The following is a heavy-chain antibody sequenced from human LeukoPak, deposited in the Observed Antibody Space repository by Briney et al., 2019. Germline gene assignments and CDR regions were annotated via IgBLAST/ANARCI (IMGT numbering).Heavy chain of an antibody. CDR3: ARDRRGRVAVAGTSYFQY. D-gene: IGHD6-19*01. J-gene: IGHJ1*01. CDR1: GFTFSSYW. V-gene: IGHV3-74*01. Sequence: GGSLRLSCAASGFTFSSYWMHWVRQAPGKGLVWISRINSDGSSTTYADSVKGRFTISRDNAKNTLSLQMNSLRAEDTAVYYCARDRRGRVAVAGTSYFQYWGQGTLVTVSS. CDR2: INSDGSST.